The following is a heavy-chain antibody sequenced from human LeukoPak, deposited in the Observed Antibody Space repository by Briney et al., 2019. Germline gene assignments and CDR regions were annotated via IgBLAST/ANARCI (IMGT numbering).Heavy chain of an antibody. CDR2: TNHSGST. J-gene: IGHJ4*02. V-gene: IGHV4-34*01. CDR3: ARGPVDIVATSYFDY. Sequence: SETLSLTCAVYGGSFGGYYWSWIRQPPGKGLEWIGETNHSGSTNYNPSLKSRVTISVDTSKNQFPLKLSSVTAADTAVYYCARGPVDIVATSYFDYWGQGTLVTVSS. D-gene: IGHD5-12*01. CDR1: GGSFGGYY.